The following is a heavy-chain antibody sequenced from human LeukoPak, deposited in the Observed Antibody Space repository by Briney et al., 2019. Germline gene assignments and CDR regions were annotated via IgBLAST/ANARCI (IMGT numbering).Heavy chain of an antibody. J-gene: IGHJ4*02. D-gene: IGHD2-2*02. CDR1: GFSFSSYW. V-gene: IGHV3-74*01. Sequence: GGSLRLSCAASGFSFSSYWMNWVRQAPGKGLVWFAHINTDGRTTTYADSVKGRFTVARDNAKNTLYMEMNRLRAEDTAVYYFARDNTYMFDYWGQGTQVTVSS. CDR3: ARDNTYMFDY. CDR2: INTDGRTT.